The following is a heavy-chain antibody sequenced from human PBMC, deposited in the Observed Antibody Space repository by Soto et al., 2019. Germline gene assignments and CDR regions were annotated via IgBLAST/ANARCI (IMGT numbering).Heavy chain of an antibody. Sequence: ASVKVSCKASGYTFTSYGISWVRQAPGQGLEWMGWISAYNGNTNYAQKLQGRVTMTTDTSTSTAYMELRSLRSDDTAVYYCARDLLSGRAKYYYDISGYFYYWGQGTLVTVSS. V-gene: IGHV1-18*01. D-gene: IGHD3-22*01. CDR1: GYTFTSYG. J-gene: IGHJ4*02. CDR2: ISAYNGNT. CDR3: ARDLLSGRAKYYYDISGYFYY.